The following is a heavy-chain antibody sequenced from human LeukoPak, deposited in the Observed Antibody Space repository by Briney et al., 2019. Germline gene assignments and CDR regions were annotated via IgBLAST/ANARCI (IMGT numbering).Heavy chain of an antibody. CDR3: ARPRDGYNFYAFDI. J-gene: IGHJ3*02. CDR1: GGSISGYY. V-gene: IGHV4-59*01. CDR2: IYFSGST. Sequence: PSETVSLTCTVSGGSISGYYWSWIRQPPGKGLEWIGYIYFSGSTNYNPSLKSRVTISVDTSKNQFSLKLSSVTAADTAVYYCARPRDGYNFYAFDIWGQGTMVTVSS. D-gene: IGHD5-24*01.